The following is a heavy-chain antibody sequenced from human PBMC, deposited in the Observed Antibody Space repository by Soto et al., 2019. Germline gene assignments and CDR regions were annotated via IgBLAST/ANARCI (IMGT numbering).Heavy chain of an antibody. CDR2: INHSGST. CDR1: GGSFSGYY. Sequence: SETLSLTCAVYGGSFSGYYWSWIRQPPGKGLEWIGEINHSGSTNYNPSLKSRVTISVDTSKNQFSLKLSSVTAADTAVYYCAGTILVVPAAKGRWFDPWGQGTLVTVSS. D-gene: IGHD2-2*01. V-gene: IGHV4-34*01. J-gene: IGHJ5*02. CDR3: AGTILVVPAAKGRWFDP.